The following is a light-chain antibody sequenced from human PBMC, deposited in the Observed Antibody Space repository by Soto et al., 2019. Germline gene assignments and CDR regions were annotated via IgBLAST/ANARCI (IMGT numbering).Light chain of an antibody. CDR3: QSYDSSLSGSVV. V-gene: IGLV1-40*01. CDR1: SSNIGAGYD. J-gene: IGLJ2*01. CDR2: GNS. Sequence: QSVLTQPPSGSGAPGQRVTISCTRSSSNIGAGYDVHWYQQRPGTAPKLLIYGNSNRPSGVPDRFSGSKSGTSASLAITGLQAEDEADYYCQSYDSSLSGSVVFGVGTQLTVL.